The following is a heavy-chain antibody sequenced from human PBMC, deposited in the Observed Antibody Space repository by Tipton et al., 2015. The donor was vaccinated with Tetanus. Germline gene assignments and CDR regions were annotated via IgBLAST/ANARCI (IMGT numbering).Heavy chain of an antibody. J-gene: IGHJ4*02. Sequence: SLRLSCAVSGFTFSSYTMNWVRQAPGKGLEWVSSISSTSSYIYYADSVKGRFTISRDNTKNSLFLQMKSLTAEDTAVYFCASDSTLDYWGQGALVTVSS. CDR2: ISSTSSYI. CDR3: ASDSTLDY. CDR1: GFTFSSYT. V-gene: IGHV3-21*01.